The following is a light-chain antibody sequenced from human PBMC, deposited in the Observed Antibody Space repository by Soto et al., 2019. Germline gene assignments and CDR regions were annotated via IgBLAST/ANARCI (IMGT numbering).Light chain of an antibody. J-gene: IGKJ4*01. CDR3: QQANGFPLT. CDR1: QGISNW. CDR2: VAS. V-gene: IGKV1-12*01. Sequence: DIQMTQSPSSVSASVGDSVTITCRASQGISNWLAWYQQKPGKAPKLLIYVASHLHTGVPSRCSGSGSGKDVTLTISSLQPEDFATYYCQQANGFPLTFGVGTKVEIK.